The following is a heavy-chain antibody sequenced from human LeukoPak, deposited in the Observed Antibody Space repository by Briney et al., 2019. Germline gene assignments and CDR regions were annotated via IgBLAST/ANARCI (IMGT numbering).Heavy chain of an antibody. V-gene: IGHV3-30*02. CDR2: IRYDGSNT. CDR1: GFIFSSYG. Sequence: PGGSLRLSCAASGFIFSSYGMHWVRQAPGKGLEWVAFIRYDGSNTYYADSVKGRFTISRDNSKNSLYLQMNRLRAEDTAVYYCAELGITMIGGVWGKGTTVTISS. J-gene: IGHJ6*04. D-gene: IGHD3-10*02. CDR3: AELGITMIGGV.